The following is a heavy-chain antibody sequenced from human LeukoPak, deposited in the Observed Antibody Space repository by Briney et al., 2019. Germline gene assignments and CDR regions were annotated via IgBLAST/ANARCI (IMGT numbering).Heavy chain of an antibody. CDR1: GFTFSSYE. CDR3: AELGITMIGGV. D-gene: IGHD3-10*02. CDR2: ISSSGSTI. J-gene: IGHJ6*04. V-gene: IGHV3-48*03. Sequence: PGGSPRPSCAASGFTFSSYEMNWVRQAPGKGLEWVSYISSSGSTIYYADSVKGRFTISRDNAKNSLYLQMNSLRAEDTAVYYCAELGITMIGGVWGKGTTVTISS.